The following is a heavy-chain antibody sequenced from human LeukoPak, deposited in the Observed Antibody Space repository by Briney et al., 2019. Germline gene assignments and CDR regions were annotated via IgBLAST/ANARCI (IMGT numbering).Heavy chain of an antibody. CDR3: AKRGWLYYLDV. CDR2: IKQDGSEK. V-gene: IGHV3-7*01. J-gene: IGHJ6*03. Sequence: GGSLRLSCAASGFTFSSYWMSWVRQAPGKGLEWVANIKQDGSEKYYADSVKGRFTISRDNSNNTLYLQMHSLRAEDTAVYYCAKRGWLYYLDVWGKGTTVTVSS. CDR1: GFTFSSYW. D-gene: IGHD6-19*01.